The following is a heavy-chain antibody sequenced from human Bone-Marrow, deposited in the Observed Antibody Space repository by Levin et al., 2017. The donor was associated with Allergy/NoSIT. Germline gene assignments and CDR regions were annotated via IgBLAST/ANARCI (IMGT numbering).Heavy chain of an antibody. V-gene: IGHV4-30-4*01. CDR1: GGSISSGDYY. Sequence: PSETLSLTCTVSGGSISSGDYYWTWIRQPPGKGLEWIGYIYYSGSTYYNPYLKSRVAMSVDTSKNQFSLKLTSVTAADTAVYYCAREPPDNYYYYGLDVWGQGTTVTVSS. CDR2: IYYSGST. CDR3: AREPPDNYYYYGLDV. J-gene: IGHJ6*02.